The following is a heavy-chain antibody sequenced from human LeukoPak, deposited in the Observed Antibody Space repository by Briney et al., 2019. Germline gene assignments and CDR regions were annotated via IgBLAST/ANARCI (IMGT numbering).Heavy chain of an antibody. CDR3: ARDGQQQLVSLGVQH. J-gene: IGHJ1*01. Sequence: PGGSLRLSCAASGFTFSSYSMNWVRQAPGKGLEWVSYISSSSSTIYYADSVKGRFTISRDNAKNSLYLQMNSLRAEDTAVYYCARDGQQQLVSLGVQHWGQGTLVTVSS. CDR1: GFTFSSYS. CDR2: ISSSSSTI. V-gene: IGHV3-48*01. D-gene: IGHD6-13*01.